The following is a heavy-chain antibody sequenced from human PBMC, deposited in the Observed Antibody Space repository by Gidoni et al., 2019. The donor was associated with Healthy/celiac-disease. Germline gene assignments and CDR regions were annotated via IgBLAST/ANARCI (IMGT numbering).Heavy chain of an antibody. CDR3: ASVRITGGGFDY. CDR2: ISSSSSYI. D-gene: IGHD1-20*01. J-gene: IGHJ4*02. CDR1: GFTFSSYS. V-gene: IGHV3-21*01. Sequence: EVQLVESGGGLVKPGGSLRLSCAASGFTFSSYSMNWVRQSPGKGLELVSSISSSSSYIYYADSVKGRFTISRDNAKNSLYLQMNSLRAEDTAVYYCASVRITGGGFDYWGQGTLVTVSS.